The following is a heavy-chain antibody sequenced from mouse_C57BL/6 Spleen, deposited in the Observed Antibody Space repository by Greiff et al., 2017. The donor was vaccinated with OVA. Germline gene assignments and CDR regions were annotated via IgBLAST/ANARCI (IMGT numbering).Heavy chain of an antibody. Sequence: VQLQQSGPGLVKPSQSLSLTCSVTGYSITSGYYWNWIRQFPGNKLEWMGYISYDGSNNYNPSLKNRISITRDTSKNQFFLKLNSVTTEDTATYYCARDPYDGYYVNAMDYWGQGTSVTVSS. V-gene: IGHV3-6*01. CDR3: ARDPYDGYYVNAMDY. CDR2: ISYDGSN. CDR1: GYSITSGYY. J-gene: IGHJ4*01. D-gene: IGHD2-3*01.